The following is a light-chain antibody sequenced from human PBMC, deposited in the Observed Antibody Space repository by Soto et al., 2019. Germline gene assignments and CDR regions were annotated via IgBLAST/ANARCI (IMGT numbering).Light chain of an antibody. J-gene: IGLJ3*02. V-gene: IGLV1-36*01. CDR2: YDD. CDR3: AIWDDSVDGWV. CDR1: DVGNKA. Sequence: QSVLTQPPSVSEAPGQRSTISCSGSDVGNKAVNWYQQLPGKAPKLLLYYDDMLSSGVSDRFSGSKSGTSASLAISGLQNDDDGDYYCAIWDDSVDGWVFGGGTKLTVL.